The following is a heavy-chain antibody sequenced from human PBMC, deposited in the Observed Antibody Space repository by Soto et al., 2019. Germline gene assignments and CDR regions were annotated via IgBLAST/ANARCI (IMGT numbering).Heavy chain of an antibody. Sequence: QVQLVESGGGVVQPGKSLRLSCVASGFTFTEHGMHWVHQAPGKGLEWVAVIFDDGINKYYADSVKGRFTISRDTSKSTLYLQMNSLRAEDTAVYYCARDHNRVGGYNWFDAWGQGTLVTVSS. CDR3: ARDHNRVGGYNWFDA. CDR1: GFTFTEHG. V-gene: IGHV3-33*01. D-gene: IGHD3-16*01. J-gene: IGHJ5*02. CDR2: IFDDGINK.